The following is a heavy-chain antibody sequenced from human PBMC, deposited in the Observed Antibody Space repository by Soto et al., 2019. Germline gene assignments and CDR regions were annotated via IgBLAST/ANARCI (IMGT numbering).Heavy chain of an antibody. V-gene: IGHV3-30*18. J-gene: IGHJ6*02. CDR3: AKDLGVQQWVYYSLDD. D-gene: IGHD6-19*01. Sequence: QVQVVESGGGVVQPGRSLRLSCAASGFTFSSYAMHWVRQAPGKGLAWVAVVSYDGSNQYYADSVKGRFTISRDNSKNTLYLQMSSLRAEDTALYYCAKDLGVQQWVYYSLDDWGQVTAVTVSS. CDR2: VSYDGSNQ. CDR1: GFTFSSYA.